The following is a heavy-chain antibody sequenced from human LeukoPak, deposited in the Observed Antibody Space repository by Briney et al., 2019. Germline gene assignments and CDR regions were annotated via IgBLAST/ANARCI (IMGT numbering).Heavy chain of an antibody. Sequence: AGGSLRLSCAASGFTVSSNYMSWVRQAPGKGLEWVSIIYSGGGTFYADSVKGRFTYSRYNAKNTLYLQMNNLRAGDTAVYYCARVTLSGGPVAAYFDYWGQGTLVTVSS. CDR3: ARVTLSGGPVAAYFDY. D-gene: IGHD6-19*01. CDR2: IYSGGGT. J-gene: IGHJ4*02. V-gene: IGHV3-53*01. CDR1: GFTVSSNY.